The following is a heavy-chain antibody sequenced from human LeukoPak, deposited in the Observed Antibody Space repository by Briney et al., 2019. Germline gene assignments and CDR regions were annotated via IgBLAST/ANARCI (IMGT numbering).Heavy chain of an antibody. CDR2: IYSSGSA. D-gene: IGHD1-26*01. CDR1: GGSISNYY. CDR3: ARLKGSGSYYYYYYMDV. J-gene: IGHJ6*03. V-gene: IGHV4-59*01. Sequence: SETLSLTCTVSGGSISNYYWSWIRQPPGRGLEWIGYIYSSGSASYNPSLKSRVTISVDTSKNHFSLKLNSVTTADTAVYYCARLKGSGSYYYYYYMDVWGKGTTVTVSS.